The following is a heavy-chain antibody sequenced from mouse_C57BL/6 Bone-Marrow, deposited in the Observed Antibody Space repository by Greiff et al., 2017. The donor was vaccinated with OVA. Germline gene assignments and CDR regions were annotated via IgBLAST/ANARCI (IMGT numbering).Heavy chain of an antibody. V-gene: IGHV14-4*01. CDR3: TLYYYGSSYWYFDV. D-gene: IGHD1-1*01. Sequence: VQLKESGAELVRPGASVKLSCTASGFNIKDDYMHWVKQRPEQGLEWIGWIDPENGDTEYASKFQGKATITADTSSNTAYLQLSSLTSEDTAVYYGTLYYYGSSYWYFDVWGTGTTVTVSS. J-gene: IGHJ1*03. CDR2: IDPENGDT. CDR1: GFNIKDDY.